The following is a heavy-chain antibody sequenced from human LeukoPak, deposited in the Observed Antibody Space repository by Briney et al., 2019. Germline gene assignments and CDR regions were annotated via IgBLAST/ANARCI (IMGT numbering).Heavy chain of an antibody. J-gene: IGHJ6*02. CDR1: GYTFTGYY. D-gene: IGHD5-24*01. CDR3: ARGRLHDYYYYGMDV. V-gene: IGHV1-2*04. Sequence: ASVKVSCKASGYTFTGYYMHWVRQAPGQGLEWMGWINPNSGGTNYAQKFQGWVTMTRDTSISTACMELSRLRSDDTAVYYCARGRLHDYYYYGMDVWGQETTVTVSS. CDR2: INPNSGGT.